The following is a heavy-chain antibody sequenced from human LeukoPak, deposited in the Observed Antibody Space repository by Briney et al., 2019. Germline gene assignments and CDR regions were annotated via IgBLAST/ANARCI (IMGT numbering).Heavy chain of an antibody. CDR2: ITSRSTT. CDR3: AKDGNWARFED. CDR1: GFIFSHYG. V-gene: IGHV3-23*01. D-gene: IGHD7-27*01. J-gene: IGHJ4*02. Sequence: GTLRLSCAASGFIFSHYGMNWVRQAPGKGLEWVSGITSRSTTYYADSVKGRFTISRDNSKNMVWLQINSPTAEDTATYYCAKDGNWARFEDWGQGTLVTVSS.